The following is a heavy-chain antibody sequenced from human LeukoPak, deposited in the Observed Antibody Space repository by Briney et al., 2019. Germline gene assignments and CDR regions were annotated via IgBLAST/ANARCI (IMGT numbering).Heavy chain of an antibody. CDR3: ARGRRDYSDSSGYFLGFDY. CDR2: IYYSGST. CDR1: GGSISSYY. J-gene: IGHJ4*02. V-gene: IGHV4-59*01. Sequence: PSETLSLTCTVSGGSISSYYWSWIRQPPGKGLEWIGYIYYSGSTNYNPSLKSRVTISVDTSKNQFSLKLSSVTAADTAVYYCARGRRDYSDSSGYFLGFDYWGQGTLVTVSS. D-gene: IGHD3-22*01.